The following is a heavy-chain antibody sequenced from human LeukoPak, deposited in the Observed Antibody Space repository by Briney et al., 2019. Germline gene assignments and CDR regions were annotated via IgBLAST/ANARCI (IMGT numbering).Heavy chain of an antibody. V-gene: IGHV4-30-2*01. CDR2: IYHSGST. J-gene: IGHJ5*02. Sequence: PSETLSLTRTVSGGSISSGGYYWSWIQQPPGKGLEWVAYIYHSGSTYYNPSLKSRVTISVDRSKNQFSLKLSSVTAADTAVYYCARDALAYYGGGPQPNWFDPWGQGTLVTVSS. D-gene: IGHD3-10*01. CDR1: GGSISSGGYY. CDR3: ARDALAYYGGGPQPNWFDP.